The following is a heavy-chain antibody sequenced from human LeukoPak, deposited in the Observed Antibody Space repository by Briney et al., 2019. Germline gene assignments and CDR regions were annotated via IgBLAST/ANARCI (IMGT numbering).Heavy chain of an antibody. J-gene: IGHJ6*03. Sequence: PGGSLRLSCAASGFTFSSYAMSWVRQAPGKGLEWVSAICGSGGSTYYADSVKGRFTISRDNSKNTLYLQMNSLRAEDTAVYYCTSSSSRGIYYYYYYMDVWGKGTTVTVSS. CDR2: ICGSGGST. V-gene: IGHV3-23*01. D-gene: IGHD6-6*01. CDR1: GFTFSSYA. CDR3: TSSSSRGIYYYYYYMDV.